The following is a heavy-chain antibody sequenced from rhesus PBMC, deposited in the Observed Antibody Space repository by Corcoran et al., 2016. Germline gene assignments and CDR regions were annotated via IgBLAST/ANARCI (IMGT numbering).Heavy chain of an antibody. Sequence: EVQLVETGGGLVQPGGSLKLSCAASGFTFSSYGMSWVRQAPGKGLEWVSAINSGGGSTYYADSVKGRFTISKDNSKNPLSLQMNSLRAEDTAVYCCAKARYYSSWSLVYWGQGVLVTVSS. V-gene: IGHV3S5*01. J-gene: IGHJ4*01. CDR3: AKARYYSSWSLVY. D-gene: IGHD6-13*01. CDR2: INSGGGST. CDR1: GFTFSSYG.